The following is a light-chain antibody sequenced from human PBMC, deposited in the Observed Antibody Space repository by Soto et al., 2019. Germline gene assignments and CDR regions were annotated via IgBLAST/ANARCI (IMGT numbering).Light chain of an antibody. CDR1: QSISSW. CDR2: KAS. Sequence: DIQMTQSPSTLSASVGDRVTLTCRASQSISSWLAWYQQKPGKAPKLLIYKASSLESGVPSRFSGSGSGTEFTLTISSLQTDDFATYYCQQYYSYSLTFGGGTKVEIK. CDR3: QQYYSYSLT. J-gene: IGKJ4*01. V-gene: IGKV1-5*03.